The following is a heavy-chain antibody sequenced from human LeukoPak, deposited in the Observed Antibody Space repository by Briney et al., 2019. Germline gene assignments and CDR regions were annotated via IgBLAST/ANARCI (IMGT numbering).Heavy chain of an antibody. J-gene: IGHJ3*02. CDR2: IYYSGST. Sequence: SETLSLTCTVSGGSISSSSYYWGWIRQPPGKGLEWIGSIYYSGSTYYNPSLKSRVTISVDTSKNQFSLKLSSVTAADTAVYYCATRGVADDAFDIWGQGTMVTVSS. V-gene: IGHV4-39*01. CDR1: GGSISSSSYY. CDR3: ATRGVADDAFDI. D-gene: IGHD3-10*01.